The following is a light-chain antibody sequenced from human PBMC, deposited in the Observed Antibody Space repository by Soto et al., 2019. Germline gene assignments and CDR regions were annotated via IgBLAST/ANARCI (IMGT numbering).Light chain of an antibody. CDR3: QQSYSTPHT. Sequence: DIQMTQSPSTLSASVGDRVTITCRASQSISTWLAWYQQKPGRAPKLLIYDSSSLESGVPSRFSGSGSGTEFSLTISSLQPEDFATYYCQQSYSTPHTFGQGTRLEI. V-gene: IGKV1-5*01. CDR2: DSS. CDR1: QSISTW. J-gene: IGKJ5*01.